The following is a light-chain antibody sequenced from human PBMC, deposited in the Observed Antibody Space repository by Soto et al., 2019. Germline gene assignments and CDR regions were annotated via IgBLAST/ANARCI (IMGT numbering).Light chain of an antibody. J-gene: IGKJ1*01. CDR3: QQYDSSPKT. Sequence: IEMNQSPSSVSATVGDRVTSTCRASQGISNYLAWYQQKPGQAPRLLIYGASSRATGIPDRFSGSGSGTDFTLTISRLEPEEFAVYYCQQYDSSPKTFGQGTKVDIK. CDR1: QGISNY. CDR2: GAS. V-gene: IGKV3-20*01.